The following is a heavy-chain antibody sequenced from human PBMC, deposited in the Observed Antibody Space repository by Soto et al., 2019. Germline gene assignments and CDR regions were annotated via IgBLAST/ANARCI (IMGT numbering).Heavy chain of an antibody. J-gene: IGHJ6*02. D-gene: IGHD2-2*01. CDR2: INPSGGIT. CDR1: GYALTSYY. CDR3: ARGISTTRYYYYYGMDV. V-gene: IGHV1-46*01. Sequence: ASVKVSCKASGYALTSYYLHWVRQAPGQGPEWMGIINPSGGITNDAQKFQDRVTMTSDTSTSTVYMELSSLRSEDTAVYYCARGISTTRYYYYYGMDVWGQGTTVTVSS.